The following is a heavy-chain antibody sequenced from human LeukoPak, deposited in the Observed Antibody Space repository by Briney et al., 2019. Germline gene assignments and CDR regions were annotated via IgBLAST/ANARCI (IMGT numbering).Heavy chain of an antibody. Sequence: SETLSLTCIVSGGSITSGSCYWSWIRQPAGKGLEWIGRLHTSGSTNYNPSLKSRAAISVDTSENQFSLKLNSVSAADTAVYYCTRTGYSSGYVDYWGQRTLVTVFS. D-gene: IGHD5-18*01. CDR2: LHTSGST. J-gene: IGHJ4*02. CDR1: GGSITSGSCY. CDR3: TRTGYSSGYVDY. V-gene: IGHV4-61*02.